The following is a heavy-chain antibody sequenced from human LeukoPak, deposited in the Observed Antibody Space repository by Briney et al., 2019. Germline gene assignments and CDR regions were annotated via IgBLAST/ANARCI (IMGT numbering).Heavy chain of an antibody. Sequence: GRSVRLSCSGSGFTFRSYAMHWVRQAPGKGLEWVAVISYDGNNEYYADSVKGRFTISRDNSKNTVDLHMNILRVEDTAVYYCARDNRRSGTIWVYLDYWGQGTLVAVSS. D-gene: IGHD1-1*01. CDR1: GFTFRSYA. V-gene: IGHV3-30*04. CDR2: ISYDGNNE. J-gene: IGHJ4*02. CDR3: ARDNRRSGTIWVYLDY.